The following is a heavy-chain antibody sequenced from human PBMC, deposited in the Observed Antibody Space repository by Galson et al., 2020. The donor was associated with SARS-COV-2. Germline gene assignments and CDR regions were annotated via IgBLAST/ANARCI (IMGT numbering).Heavy chain of an antibody. Sequence: TGGSLRLSCEASGFTFSSYWMSWVRQAPGKGLEWVANIKRDGSEKNYVDSVKGRFTISRDNAKNSLYLQMNTLRAEDTAVYYCAKWFDSALDYWGQGTLVTVSS. D-gene: IGHD2-8*01. J-gene: IGHJ4*02. CDR1: GFTFSSYW. V-gene: IGHV3-7*05. CDR2: IKRDGSEK. CDR3: AKWFDSALDY.